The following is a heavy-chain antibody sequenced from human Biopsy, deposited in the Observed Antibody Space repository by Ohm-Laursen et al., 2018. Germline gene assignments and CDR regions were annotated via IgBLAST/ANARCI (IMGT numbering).Heavy chain of an antibody. CDR2: LSGSGGTT. J-gene: IGHJ4*02. V-gene: IGHV3-23*01. D-gene: IGHD2-15*01. Sequence: SLRLSCTASGFTFSSYGMSWVRQAPGKGLEWVSVLSGSGGTTYYADSVKGRFTISRDNSKNTLYLQMNSLTAEDTAVYYCAKTFHGSSFLYDYWGQGTLVTVSS. CDR3: AKTFHGSSFLYDY. CDR1: GFTFSSYG.